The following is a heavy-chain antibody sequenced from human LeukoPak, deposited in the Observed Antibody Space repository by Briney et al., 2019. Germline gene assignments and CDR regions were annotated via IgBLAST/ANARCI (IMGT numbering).Heavy chain of an antibody. CDR1: GGSISNYH. CDR2: IYYSGST. D-gene: IGHD6-6*01. CDR3: ARAGQFIAARPISFDY. J-gene: IGHJ4*02. V-gene: IGHV4-59*01. Sequence: SETLSLTCTVSGGSISNYHWSWIRQPPGKGLEWIGYIYYSGSTNSNPSLKSRVTISVDTSKNQFSLKLSSVTAADTAVYYCARAGQFIAARPISFDYWGQGTLVTVSS.